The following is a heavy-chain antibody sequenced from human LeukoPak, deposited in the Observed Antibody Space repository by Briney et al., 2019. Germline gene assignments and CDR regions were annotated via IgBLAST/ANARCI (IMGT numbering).Heavy chain of an antibody. D-gene: IGHD2-21*01. CDR1: EFTFSSYG. Sequence: PGRSLRLSCAASEFTFSSYGMHWVRQAPGKGLEWVALIWYGGSNKFYADSVKGRFTISRDNSKNTLYLQMNNLRAEDTGVYYCAKDAGYSRSYYMDVWGKGTTVTVSS. V-gene: IGHV3-30*18. CDR3: AKDAGYSRSYYMDV. J-gene: IGHJ6*03. CDR2: IWYGGSNK.